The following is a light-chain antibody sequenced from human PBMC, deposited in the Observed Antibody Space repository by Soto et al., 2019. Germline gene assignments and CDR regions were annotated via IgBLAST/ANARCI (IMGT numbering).Light chain of an antibody. CDR3: QQYNNWPYT. CDR2: GAS. CDR1: QSVSSN. V-gene: IGKV3-15*01. J-gene: IGKJ2*01. Sequence: EIVMTQSPATLSVSPWERATLSCRASQSVSSNLAWYQQKPGQAPRLLIYGASTRAAGIPARFSGSVSGTEFTLTISSLQSGDFAVYYCQQYNNWPYTFGQGTKLEIK.